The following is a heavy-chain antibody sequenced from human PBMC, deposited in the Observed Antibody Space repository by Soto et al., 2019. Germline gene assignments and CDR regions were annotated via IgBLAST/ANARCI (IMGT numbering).Heavy chain of an antibody. CDR3: TRHREVSSSSWEEYYYYYGMDV. D-gene: IGHD6-13*01. V-gene: IGHV3-73*02. Sequence: EVQLVESGGGLVQPGGSLKLSCAASGFTFSGSAMHWVRQASGKGLEWVGRIRSKANSYATAYAASVKGRFTISRDDSKNTAYLQMNSLKTEDTAVYYCTRHREVSSSSWEEYYYYYGMDVWGQGTTVTVSS. CDR1: GFTFSGSA. CDR2: IRSKANSYAT. J-gene: IGHJ6*02.